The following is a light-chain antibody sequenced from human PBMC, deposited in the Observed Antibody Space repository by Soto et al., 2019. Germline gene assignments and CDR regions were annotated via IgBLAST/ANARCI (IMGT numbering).Light chain of an antibody. V-gene: IGKV2D-29*01. CDR2: EVS. CDR1: QSPLHSDGKTY. Sequence: DIVMTQTPLSLSVTPGQPASLSCKSSQSPLHSDGKTYLYWYLQRPGQPPRLLIYEVSKRAPGVPDRFSGSGSVTDFTLKISRVEAEDVGVYYCMQTKQLPVTFGQGTKVDIK. CDR3: MQTKQLPVT. J-gene: IGKJ1*01.